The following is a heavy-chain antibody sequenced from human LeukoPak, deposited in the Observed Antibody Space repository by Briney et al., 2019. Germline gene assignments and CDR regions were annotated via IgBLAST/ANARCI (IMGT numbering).Heavy chain of an antibody. CDR2: INADGSTA. D-gene: IGHD1-14*01. J-gene: IGHJ3*01. V-gene: IGHV3-74*01. CDR1: GFTFGNSW. CDR3: VVVVEPPDSDGFDV. Sequence: GGSLRLSCAASGFTFGNSWVHWVRQAPGKGLVWVSLINADGSTATYADSVKGRFTISRDNARNTLSLQMNSLTSEDTAVYYCVVVVEPPDSDGFDVWGQGTMITVSS.